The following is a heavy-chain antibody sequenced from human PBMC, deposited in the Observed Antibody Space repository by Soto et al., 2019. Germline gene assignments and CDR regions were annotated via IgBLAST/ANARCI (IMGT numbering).Heavy chain of an antibody. J-gene: IGHJ4*02. Sequence: TLCLTCTVAGCSMSSEGYYWSWFRQLPGKGLEWIGDIYYSGTTYHNPSLRSRLTISGDASKNQFSLKLSSVTDADTALYYCARGRGYSYGPYYFDYWGQGPLVTVSS. D-gene: IGHD5-18*01. CDR1: GCSMSSEGYY. CDR3: ARGRGYSYGPYYFDY. V-gene: IGHV4-31*02. CDR2: IYYSGTT.